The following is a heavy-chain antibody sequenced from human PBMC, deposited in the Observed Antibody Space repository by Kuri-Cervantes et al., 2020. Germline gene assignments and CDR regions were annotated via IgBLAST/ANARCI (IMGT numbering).Heavy chain of an antibody. CDR3: AKGSRTSRPYFFDY. D-gene: IGHD1-26*01. CDR2: ITDSGDHT. CDR1: GFTFSSYG. V-gene: IGHV3-23*01. J-gene: IGHJ4*02. Sequence: GGSLRLSCAASGFTFSSYGMHWVRQAPGKELEWVSAITDSGDHTFHADSVRGRFTISRDNSRNTLYLQMNSLRGEDTAVYYCAKGSRTSRPYFFDYWGQGTLVTVSS.